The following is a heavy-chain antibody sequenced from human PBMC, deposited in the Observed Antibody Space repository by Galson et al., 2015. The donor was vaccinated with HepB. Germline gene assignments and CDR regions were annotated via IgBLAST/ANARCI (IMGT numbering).Heavy chain of an antibody. Sequence: SLRLSCAASGFTFSDYYMSWIRQAPGKGLEWVSYISSSSSYTNYADSVKGRFTISRDNAKNSLYLQMNSLRAEDTAVYYCARGRLRNYYFDCWGQGTLVTVSS. D-gene: IGHD4-17*01. V-gene: IGHV3-11*06. CDR2: ISSSSSYT. CDR3: ARGRLRNYYFDC. J-gene: IGHJ4*02. CDR1: GFTFSDYY.